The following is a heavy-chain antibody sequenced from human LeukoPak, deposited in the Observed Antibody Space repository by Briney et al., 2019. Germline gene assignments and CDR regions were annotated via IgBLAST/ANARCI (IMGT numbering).Heavy chain of an antibody. J-gene: IGHJ4*02. CDR1: GGSFSSGSYY. CDR3: ARTVSATPQVFDY. Sequence: SETLSLTCTVSGGSFSSGSYYWSWTRQPPGKELEWIGYIYYSGSTNYNPSLKSRVTISIDTSKNQFSLKLSSVTAADTAVYYCARTVSATPQVFDYWGQGTLVTVSS. V-gene: IGHV4-61*01. D-gene: IGHD6-25*01. CDR2: IYYSGST.